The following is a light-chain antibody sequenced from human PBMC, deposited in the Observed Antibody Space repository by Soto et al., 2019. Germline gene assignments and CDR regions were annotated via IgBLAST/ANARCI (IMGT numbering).Light chain of an antibody. CDR2: DVS. J-gene: IGLJ2*01. Sequence: QSALTQPASLSGSPGQSITISCTGARSDIGDYNYVSWYQQHPGKAPKLVIYDVSNRPSGVSNRFSGSKSGNTASLTISGLQAEDEADYYCSSYTNSGTQVVFGGGTQVTVL. V-gene: IGLV2-14*01. CDR3: SSYTNSGTQVV. CDR1: RSDIGDYNY.